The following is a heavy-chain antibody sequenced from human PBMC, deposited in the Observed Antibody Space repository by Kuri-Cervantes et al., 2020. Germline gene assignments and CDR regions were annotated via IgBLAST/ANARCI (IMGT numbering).Heavy chain of an antibody. V-gene: IGHV1-69*01. Sequence: GGSLRLSCKASGGTFSSYAISWVRQAPGQGLEWMGGIIPIFGTANYAQKFQGRVTITADESTSTAYMELRSLRSDDTAVYHCARDSSGYYSGWFDPWGQGTLVTVSS. D-gene: IGHD3-22*01. J-gene: IGHJ5*02. CDR1: GGTFSSYA. CDR2: IIPIFGTA. CDR3: ARDSSGYYSGWFDP.